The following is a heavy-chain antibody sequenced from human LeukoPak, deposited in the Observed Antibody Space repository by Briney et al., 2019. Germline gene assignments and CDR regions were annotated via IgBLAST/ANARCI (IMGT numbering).Heavy chain of an antibody. CDR3: ARGSGVWGSYRYTVDY. CDR1: GFTFCSYA. Sequence: GRSLRLSCAASGFTFCSYAMHWVRQAPGKGLEWVAVISYDGSNKYYADSVKGRFTISRDNSKNTLYLQMNSLRAEDTAVYYCARGSGVWGSYRYTVDYWGQGTLVTVSS. J-gene: IGHJ4*02. V-gene: IGHV3-30-3*01. D-gene: IGHD3-16*02. CDR2: ISYDGSNK.